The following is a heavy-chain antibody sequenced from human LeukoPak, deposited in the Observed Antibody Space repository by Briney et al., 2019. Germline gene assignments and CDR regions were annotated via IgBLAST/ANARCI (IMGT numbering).Heavy chain of an antibody. CDR1: GFSFSTSG. J-gene: IGHJ4*02. D-gene: IGHD6-13*01. CDR3: ARESSRIAIGTLDF. V-gene: IGHV3-30*02. CDR2: LQNDGSEK. Sequence: GGSLRLSCAPSGFSFSTSGMHWVRQAPGKGLEWVGFLQNDGSEKYFADSVMGRFTISRDNSKNTLYLQMNSLRAEDTAVYYCARESSRIAIGTLDFWGRGTLVTVSS.